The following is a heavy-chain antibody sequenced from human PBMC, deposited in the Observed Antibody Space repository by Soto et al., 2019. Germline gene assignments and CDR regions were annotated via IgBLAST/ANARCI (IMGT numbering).Heavy chain of an antibody. J-gene: IGHJ5*02. CDR1: GYTFTSYG. Sequence: QVQLVQSGAEVKKPGASVKVSCKASGYTFTSYGISWVRQAPGQGLEWMGWISAYNGNTNYTQKLQGRVTMTTDTSTSTAYMELRSLRSDDTAVYYCARDVETVSYYGSGSYIWFDPWGQGTLVTVSS. CDR2: ISAYNGNT. V-gene: IGHV1-18*01. CDR3: ARDVETVSYYGSGSYIWFDP. D-gene: IGHD3-10*01.